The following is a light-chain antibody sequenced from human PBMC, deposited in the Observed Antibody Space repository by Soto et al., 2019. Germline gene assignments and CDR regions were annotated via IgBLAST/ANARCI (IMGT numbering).Light chain of an antibody. Sequence: DIHMTQSPSSLSASVGDRVTIXXRASQNIKKFLNWYQQRPGKAPSAXIHATSTLQNGVSSRFSGSGSGTDFTLTISSLQPEDVATYYCQKYNSAPWTFGQGTKVDIK. J-gene: IGKJ1*01. CDR2: ATS. V-gene: IGKV1-27*01. CDR1: QNIKKF. CDR3: QKYNSAPWT.